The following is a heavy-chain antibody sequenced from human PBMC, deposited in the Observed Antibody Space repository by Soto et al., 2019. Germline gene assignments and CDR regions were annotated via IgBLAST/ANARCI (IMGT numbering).Heavy chain of an antibody. Sequence: NPSETLSLTCAVYGGSFSDYYWSWIRQPPGKGLEWIGEINHSGITNYNPSLKSRVTMSVDTSKNQFSLKLSSVTAADTAVYYCARRVGTMDVWGQGTTVTVSS. CDR2: INHSGIT. D-gene: IGHD1-1*01. CDR3: ARRVGTMDV. CDR1: GGSFSDYY. V-gene: IGHV4-34*01. J-gene: IGHJ6*02.